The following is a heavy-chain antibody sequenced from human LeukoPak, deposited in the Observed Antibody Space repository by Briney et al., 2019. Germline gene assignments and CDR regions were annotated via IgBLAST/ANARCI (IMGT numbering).Heavy chain of an antibody. CDR1: GDSVSSNSAA. D-gene: IGHD1-1*01. Sequence: SQTLSLTCAISGDSVSSNSAAWNWIRQSPSRGLEWLGRTYYRSKWYNDYAVSVKRRITINPDTSKNQFSLQLNSVTPEDTAVYYCARTTTGTTSGNKWFDPWGQGTLVTVSS. CDR2: TYYRSKWYN. J-gene: IGHJ5*02. CDR3: ARTTTGTTSGNKWFDP. V-gene: IGHV6-1*01.